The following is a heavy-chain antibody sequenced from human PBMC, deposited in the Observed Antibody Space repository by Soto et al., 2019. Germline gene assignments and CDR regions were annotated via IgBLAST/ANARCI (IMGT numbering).Heavy chain of an antibody. CDR1: GYTFTSYW. CDR2: IYPGDSDT. V-gene: IGHV5-51*01. Sequence: GESLKISCKGSGYTFTSYWIGWVRQMPGKGMEWMGIIYPGDSDTRYSPSFQGQVTISADKSINTAYMQWSSLKASDTAVYYCARRGFGTSDPVDYWGQGTLVTVSS. J-gene: IGHJ4*02. D-gene: IGHD3-16*01. CDR3: ARRGFGTSDPVDY.